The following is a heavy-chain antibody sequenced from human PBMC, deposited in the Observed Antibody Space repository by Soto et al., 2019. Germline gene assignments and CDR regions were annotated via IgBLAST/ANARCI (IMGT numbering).Heavy chain of an antibody. V-gene: IGHV3-74*03. D-gene: IGHD2-2*03. Sequence: PGGSLRLSCAASGFTFNSYWMNWVRQAPGKGLVFVSGINSGGSVYADSVKGRFTISRDTAKNTLYLDMNSLRVEDTAGYYCARGHGRLDPVYWGQGALVTVAS. J-gene: IGHJ4*02. CDR2: INSGGS. CDR3: ARGHGRLDPVY. CDR1: GFTFNSYW.